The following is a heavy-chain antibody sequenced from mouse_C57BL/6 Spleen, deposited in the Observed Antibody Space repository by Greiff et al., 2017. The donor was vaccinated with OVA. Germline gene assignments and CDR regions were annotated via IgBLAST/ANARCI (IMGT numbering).Heavy chain of an antibody. V-gene: IGHV3-6*01. CDR2: ISYDGSN. CDR1: GYSITSGYY. D-gene: IGHD1-1*01. Sequence: EVKLQESGPGLVKPSQSLSLTCSVTGYSITSGYYWNWLRQFPGNKLEWMGYISYDGSNNYNPSLKNRISITRDTSKNQFFLKLNSVTTEDTATYYCAREGSYYGSSHWYFDVWGTGTTVTVSS. CDR3: AREGSYYGSSHWYFDV. J-gene: IGHJ1*03.